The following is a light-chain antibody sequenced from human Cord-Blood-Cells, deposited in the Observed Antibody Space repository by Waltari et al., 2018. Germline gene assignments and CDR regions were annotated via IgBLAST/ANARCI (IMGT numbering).Light chain of an antibody. CDR2: KGN. CDR1: SGSVSTTSY. J-gene: IGLJ3*02. Sequence: QTVVTQEPSLSVSPGGTVTLTCAFSSGSVSTTSYATWYQQTPGQPPRPLVYKGNSRSSGVPERFSGSILGNKAALTITGAQADDEAHYFCFFYMGSGIWVSGGGTKLTVL. CDR3: FFYMGSGIWV. V-gene: IGLV8-61*01.